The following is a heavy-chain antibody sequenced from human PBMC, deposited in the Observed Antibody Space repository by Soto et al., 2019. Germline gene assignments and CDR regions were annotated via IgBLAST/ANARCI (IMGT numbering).Heavy chain of an antibody. V-gene: IGHV3-7*03. Sequence: EVQLVESGGGLVQPGGSLRLSCAASGFTFNTYWMSWVRQAPGKGLEWVTNINQDGSEKYYVDSVKGRFTVSRDNAKNSLYLQMNSLRAEDTAVYYCGRSRIDYWGQGTLVTVSS. CDR2: INQDGSEK. J-gene: IGHJ4*02. CDR3: GRSRIDY. CDR1: GFTFNTYW. D-gene: IGHD2-15*01.